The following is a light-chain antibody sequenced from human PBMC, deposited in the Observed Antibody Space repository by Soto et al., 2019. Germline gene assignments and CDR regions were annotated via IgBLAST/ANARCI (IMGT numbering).Light chain of an antibody. CDR1: TNDVGDYNY. J-gene: IGLJ1*01. CDR3: ISYTGSRASCV. Sequence: QSALTQPASVSGSPGQSITISCTGTTNDVGDYNYVAWYQQHSGKVPRLMIYEVSNRPPGVSYRFSGSKSGSTASLTISGLQAEDEADYYCISYTGSRASCVFGTGTKVTVL. CDR2: EVS. V-gene: IGLV2-14*01.